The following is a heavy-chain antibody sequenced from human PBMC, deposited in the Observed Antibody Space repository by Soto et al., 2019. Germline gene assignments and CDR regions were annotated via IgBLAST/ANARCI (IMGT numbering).Heavy chain of an antibody. CDR3: AREIMCEY. Sequence: EVQLVESGGGLVQPGGSLRLSCAASGFTFSDYSMNWVRQDPGKGLEWGSYISSSRRTIYYADSVKGRFTISRDNAKNLLYLQMNSLRAEDTAVYYCAREIMCEYWGQVTLLTVSS. J-gene: IGHJ4*02. V-gene: IGHV3-48*01. CDR2: ISSSRRTI. CDR1: GFTFSDYS.